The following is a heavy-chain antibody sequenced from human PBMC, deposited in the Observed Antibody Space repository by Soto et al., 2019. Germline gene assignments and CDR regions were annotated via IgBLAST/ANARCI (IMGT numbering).Heavy chain of an antibody. D-gene: IGHD2-2*01. CDR3: AIAAAALLYYGMDV. Sequence: PGGSLRLSCAASGFTFSSYAMSWVRQAPGKGLEWVSAISGSGGSTYYADSVKGRFTISRDNSKNTLYLQMNSLRAEDTAVYYCAIAAAALLYYGMDVWGQGTTVTVSS. CDR1: GFTFSSYA. CDR2: ISGSGGST. V-gene: IGHV3-23*01. J-gene: IGHJ6*02.